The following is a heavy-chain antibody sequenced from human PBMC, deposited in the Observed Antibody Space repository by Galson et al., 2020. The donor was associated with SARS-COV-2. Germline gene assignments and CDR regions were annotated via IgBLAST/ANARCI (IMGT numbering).Heavy chain of an antibody. D-gene: IGHD5-18*01. Sequence: SGPTLVKPTQTLTLTCTFSGFSLSTSGMCVSWIRQPPGKALEWLALIDWDDDKYYSTALKTRLTISKDTSKNQVVLTMTNMDPVDTATYYCARTGDTAMVTEYYFDYWGQGTLVTISS. CDR1: GFSLSTSGMC. V-gene: IGHV2-70*01. CDR2: IDWDDDK. J-gene: IGHJ4*02. CDR3: ARTGDTAMVTEYYFDY.